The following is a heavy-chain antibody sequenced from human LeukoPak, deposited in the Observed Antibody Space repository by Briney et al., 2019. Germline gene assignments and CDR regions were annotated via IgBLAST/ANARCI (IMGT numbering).Heavy chain of an antibody. D-gene: IGHD6-13*01. CDR2: ISSSSSYI. CDR3: ARDRWGAAAGVAFDI. J-gene: IGHJ3*02. CDR1: GFTFSSYS. Sequence: GGSLRLSCAASGFTFSSYSMNWVRQAPGKGLEWVSSISSSSSYIHYADSVKGRFTISRDNAKNSLYLQMNSLGAEDTAVYYCARDRWGAAAGVAFDIWGQGTMVTVSS. V-gene: IGHV3-21*01.